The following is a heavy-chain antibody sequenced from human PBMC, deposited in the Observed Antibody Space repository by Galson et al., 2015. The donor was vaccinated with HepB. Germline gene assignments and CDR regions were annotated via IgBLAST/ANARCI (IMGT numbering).Heavy chain of an antibody. CDR1: GYTFTSYA. CDR2: INTNTGNP. Sequence: SVKVSCKASGYTFTSYAMNWVRQAPGQGLEWMGWINTNTGNPTYAQGFTGRFVFSLDTSVSTAYLQISSLKAEDTAVYYCARDLDYDILTGYYLGVEDYWGQGTLVTVSS. D-gene: IGHD3-9*01. V-gene: IGHV7-4-1*02. CDR3: ARDLDYDILTGYYLGVEDY. J-gene: IGHJ4*02.